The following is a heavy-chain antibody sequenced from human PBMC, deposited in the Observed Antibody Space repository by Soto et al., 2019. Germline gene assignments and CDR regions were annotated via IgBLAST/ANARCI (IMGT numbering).Heavy chain of an antibody. V-gene: IGHV3-21*01. CDR1: GFTFSSYS. CDR3: ASATDEYSSSSWAYGMHV. CDR2: ISSSSSYI. Sequence: PGGSLRLSCAASGFTFSSYSMNWVRQAPGKGLEWVSSISSSSSYIYYADSVKGRFTISRDNAKNSLYLQMNSLRAEDTAVYYCASATDEYSSSSWAYGMHVRSRATTVTVSS. D-gene: IGHD6-6*01. J-gene: IGHJ6*02.